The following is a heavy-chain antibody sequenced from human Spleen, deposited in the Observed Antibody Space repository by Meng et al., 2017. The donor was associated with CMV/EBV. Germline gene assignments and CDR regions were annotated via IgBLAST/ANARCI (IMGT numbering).Heavy chain of an antibody. D-gene: IGHD2/OR15-2a*01. V-gene: IGHV1-69*05. CDR3: ARSCNGNTCPFDF. CDR2: TIPIYGTT. Sequence: RASEGTFRTYAVTWVRQAPGQGLGWMRRTIPIYGTTNYAQKFQGRVTITTDESTGTAYMELSSLRSEDAAFYYCARSCNGNTCPFDFWGQGTLVTVSS. J-gene: IGHJ4*02. CDR1: EGTFRTYA.